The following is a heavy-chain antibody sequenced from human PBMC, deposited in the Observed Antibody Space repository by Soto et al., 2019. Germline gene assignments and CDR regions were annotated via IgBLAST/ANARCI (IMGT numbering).Heavy chain of an antibody. CDR1: GFTISGNA. Sequence: EVQLVESGGGLVQPGGSLRLSCAASGFTISGNAMNWVRQAPGRGLELVSYISSSSTNIHYTDSVRGRFTISRDNAKNSLYLQMNSLRDEDTAVYRCARDLSWGSKWYYYMDVWGKGTPVTVSS. D-gene: IGHD3-16*01. CDR3: ARDLSWGSKWYYYMDV. V-gene: IGHV3-48*02. CDR2: ISSSSTNI. J-gene: IGHJ6*03.